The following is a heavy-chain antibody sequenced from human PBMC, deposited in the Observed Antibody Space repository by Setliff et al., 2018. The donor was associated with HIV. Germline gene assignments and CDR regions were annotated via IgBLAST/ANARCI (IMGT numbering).Heavy chain of an antibody. Sequence: SETLSLTCVVSGYSISSGYYWGWIRQPPGKGLEWIGSIYHSGSTYYNPSLKSRVTISVDTSKNQFSLKRSSVTAADTAVYYCARQGIVYYDSPGDAFDIWGQGTMVTVSS. V-gene: IGHV4-38-2*01. CDR2: IYHSGST. CDR3: ARQGIVYYDSPGDAFDI. CDR1: GYSISSGYY. D-gene: IGHD3-22*01. J-gene: IGHJ3*02.